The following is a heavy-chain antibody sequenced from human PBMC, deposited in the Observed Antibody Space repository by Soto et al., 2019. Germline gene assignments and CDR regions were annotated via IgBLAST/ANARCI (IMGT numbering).Heavy chain of an antibody. Sequence: EVQLVESGGGLVQPGGSQRLSCAASGFTFSDYYMDWVRQAPGKGLEWVGRIRNKANSYTTDYAASVKGRFTISRDDSKDSLYLQMNRLKTEVTAIYYCARVSGKGAYFDYWGHGTLATVSS. V-gene: IGHV3-72*01. D-gene: IGHD1-26*01. CDR2: IRNKANSYTT. CDR1: GFTFSDYY. J-gene: IGHJ4*01. CDR3: ARVSGKGAYFDY.